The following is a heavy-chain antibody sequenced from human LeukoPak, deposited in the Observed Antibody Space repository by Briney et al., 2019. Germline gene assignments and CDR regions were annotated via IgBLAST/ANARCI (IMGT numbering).Heavy chain of an antibody. J-gene: IGHJ6*03. CDR3: ARGQMVRGSLYYYYMDV. D-gene: IGHD3-10*01. CDR1: GGSISSSSYY. CDR2: IYYSGST. Sequence: SETLSLTCTVSGGSISSSSYYWGWIRQPPGKGLEWIGYIYYSGSTNYNPSLKSRVTISVDTSKNQFSLKLSSVTAADTAVYYCARGQMVRGSLYYYYMDVWGKGTTVTVSS. V-gene: IGHV4-61*05.